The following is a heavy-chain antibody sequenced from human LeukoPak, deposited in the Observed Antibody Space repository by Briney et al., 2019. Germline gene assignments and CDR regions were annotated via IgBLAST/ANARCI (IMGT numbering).Heavy chain of an antibody. V-gene: IGHV4-39*01. CDR2: IYYSGST. J-gene: IGHJ6*02. Sequence: SETLSLTCAVYGGSFSSYYWGWIRQPPGKGLEWIGSIYYSGSTYYNPSLKSRVTISVDTSKNQFSLKLSSVTAADTAVYYCAGLPYYGMDVWGQGTTVTVSS. CDR1: GGSFSSYY. CDR3: AGLPYYGMDV.